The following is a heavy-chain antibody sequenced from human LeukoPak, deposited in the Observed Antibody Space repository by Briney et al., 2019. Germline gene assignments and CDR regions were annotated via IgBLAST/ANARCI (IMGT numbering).Heavy chain of an antibody. V-gene: IGHV3-33*01. J-gene: IGHJ6*03. Sequence: PGRSLRPSCAASGFTFSSYGMHWVRQAPGKGLEWVAVIWYDGSNKYYADSVKGRFTISRDNSKNTLYLQMNSPRAEDTAVYYCARDGSGTRYYYMDVWGKGTTVTVSS. D-gene: IGHD3-10*01. CDR2: IWYDGSNK. CDR1: GFTFSSYG. CDR3: ARDGSGTRYYYMDV.